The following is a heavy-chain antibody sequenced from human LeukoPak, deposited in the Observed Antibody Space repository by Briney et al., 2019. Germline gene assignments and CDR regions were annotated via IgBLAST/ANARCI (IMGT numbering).Heavy chain of an antibody. J-gene: IGHJ4*02. CDR1: GFTFSSYS. D-gene: IGHD5-12*01. CDR2: ISSSSSTI. CDR3: ARDPYSGYDYSDY. Sequence: PGGSLRLSCAASGFTFSSYSMNWVRQAPGKGLEWVSYISSSSSTIYYADSVKGRFTISRDKAKNSLYLQMNSLRAEDTAVYYCARDPYSGYDYSDYWGQGTLVTVSS. V-gene: IGHV3-48*01.